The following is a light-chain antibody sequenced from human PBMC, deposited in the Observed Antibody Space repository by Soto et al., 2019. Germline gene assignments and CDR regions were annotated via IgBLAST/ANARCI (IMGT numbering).Light chain of an antibody. J-gene: IGKJ1*01. CDR3: QQYGSSRWT. CDR1: QNLGSS. V-gene: IGKV3-15*01. CDR2: GGS. Sequence: EVVMTQSPATLSASPGERVTLSCRASQNLGSSLAWYQQRPGQAPRLLLYGGSTRATGIPARFSGSGSGTEFTVTISSLQSEDFAVYYCQQYGSSRWTFGQGTKVEIK.